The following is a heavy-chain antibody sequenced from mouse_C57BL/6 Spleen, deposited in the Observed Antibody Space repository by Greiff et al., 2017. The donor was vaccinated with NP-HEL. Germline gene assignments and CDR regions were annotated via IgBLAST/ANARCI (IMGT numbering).Heavy chain of an antibody. CDR1: GYTFTDHT. Sequence: QVQLQQSDAELVKPGASVKISCKVSGYTFTDHTIHWMKQRPEQGLEWIGYIYPRDGSTKYNEKFKGKATLTADKSSSTAYMQLNSLTSEDSAVYFCARGGGPYYDYPASLAYWGQGTLVTVSA. D-gene: IGHD2-4*01. CDR3: ARGGGPYYDYPASLAY. CDR2: IYPRDGST. J-gene: IGHJ3*01. V-gene: IGHV1-78*01.